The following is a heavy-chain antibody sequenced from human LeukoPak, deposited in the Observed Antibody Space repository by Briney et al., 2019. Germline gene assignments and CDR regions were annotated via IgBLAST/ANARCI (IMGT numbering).Heavy chain of an antibody. CDR1: GFTFSSYA. J-gene: IGHJ4*02. Sequence: GGSLRLSCAASGFTFSSYAMSWVRQAPGKGLEWVSAISGSGGSTYYADSVKGRFTISRDNSKNTLYLQMNSLRAEDTAVYYCAKRQERLDIVVVPAAIDYWGQGTLVTVSS. D-gene: IGHD2-2*03. CDR2: ISGSGGST. V-gene: IGHV3-23*01. CDR3: AKRQERLDIVVVPAAIDY.